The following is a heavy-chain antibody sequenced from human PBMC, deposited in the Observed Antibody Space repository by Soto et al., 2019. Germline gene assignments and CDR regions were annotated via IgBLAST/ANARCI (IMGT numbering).Heavy chain of an antibody. CDR1: GYSLTELS. J-gene: IGHJ4*01. CDR3: ATDRHYDILAGFYL. CDR2: FDPEEGET. D-gene: IGHD3-9*01. Sequence: ASVKVSCKVPGYSLTELSMHWVRQTPGKGLEWMGAFDPEEGETIYAQKFQGRVTMTGDTSTDTTYMELSSLRSADTAVYYCATDRHYDILAGFYLWGQGTLVTVSS. V-gene: IGHV1-24*01.